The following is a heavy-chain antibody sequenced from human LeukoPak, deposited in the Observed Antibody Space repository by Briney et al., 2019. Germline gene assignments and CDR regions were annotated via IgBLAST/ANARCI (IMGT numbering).Heavy chain of an antibody. CDR1: GGSINNGGYY. Sequence: SETLSLTCTVSGGSINNGGYYCSWVRQHPGKGLGWIGYIYYRGSSYYNPSLRSRVTISVDTSKNHFSLKLSSVTAADTAVYYCARGGYCSSTSCYMGENYYYYYMDVWGKGTTVTVSS. D-gene: IGHD2-2*02. CDR3: ARGGYCSSTSCYMGENYYYYYMDV. V-gene: IGHV4-31*02. J-gene: IGHJ6*03. CDR2: IYYRGSS.